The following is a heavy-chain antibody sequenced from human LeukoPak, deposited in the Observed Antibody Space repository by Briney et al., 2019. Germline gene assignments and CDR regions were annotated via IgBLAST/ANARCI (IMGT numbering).Heavy chain of an antibody. CDR1: GFTFSSYW. V-gene: IGHV3-64*01. D-gene: IGHD1-26*01. J-gene: IGHJ4*02. CDR2: ISSNGGST. Sequence: GGSLRLSCAASGFTFSSYWMSWVRQAPGKGLEYVSAISSNGGSTYYANSVKGRFTISRDNSKNTLYLQMGSLRAEDMAVYYCARSRGIVGAVDYWGQGTLVTVSS. CDR3: ARSRGIVGAVDY.